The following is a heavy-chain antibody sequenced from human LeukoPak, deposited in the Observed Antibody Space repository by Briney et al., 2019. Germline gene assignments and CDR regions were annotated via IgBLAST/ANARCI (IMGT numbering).Heavy chain of an antibody. Sequence: ASVKVPCKASGYTFTGYYMHWVRQAPGQGLEWMGWINPNSGGTNYAQKFQGRVTMTRDTSISTAYMELSRLRSDDTAVYYCARVVYSSSWYELWGQGTLVTVSS. CDR1: GYTFTGYY. J-gene: IGHJ5*02. V-gene: IGHV1-2*02. CDR3: ARVVYSSSWYEL. CDR2: INPNSGGT. D-gene: IGHD6-13*01.